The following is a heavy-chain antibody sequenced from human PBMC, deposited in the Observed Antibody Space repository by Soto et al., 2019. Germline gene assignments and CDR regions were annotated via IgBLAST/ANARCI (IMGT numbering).Heavy chain of an antibody. D-gene: IGHD2-2*01. CDR3: ARLVPGAEAWFGP. V-gene: IGHV1-18*01. CDR2: ISLYSDGT. CDR1: GYTFSNYG. Sequence: QVQLVQSGGEVKRPGASVKVSCKTSGYTFSNYGITWVRQAPGQPLEWLGWISLYSDGTNYAQKFQGRVSMTTATSTTAAYMELRSLGADDTAVYYCARLVPGAEAWFGPGGQGTLVTVSS. J-gene: IGHJ5*02.